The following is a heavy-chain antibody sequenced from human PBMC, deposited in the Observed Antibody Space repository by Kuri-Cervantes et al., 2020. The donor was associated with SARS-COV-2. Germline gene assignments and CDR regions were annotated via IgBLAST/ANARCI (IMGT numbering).Heavy chain of an antibody. CDR3: ARVPCSSTSCYPYYYYGMDV. D-gene: IGHD2-2*01. J-gene: IGHJ6*02. CDR2: MNPNSGNT. V-gene: IGHV1-8*01. Sequence: ASVKVSCKASGYTFTSYDINWVRQDTGQGLEWMGWMNPNSGNTGYAQKFQGRVTMTRNTSISTAYMELSSLRSEDTAVYYCARVPCSSTSCYPYYYYGMDVWGQGTTVTVSS. CDR1: GYTFTSYD.